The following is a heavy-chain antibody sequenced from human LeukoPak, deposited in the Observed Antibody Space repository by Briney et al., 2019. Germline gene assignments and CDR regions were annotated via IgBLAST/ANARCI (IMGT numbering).Heavy chain of an antibody. CDR2: INPSGGST. V-gene: IGHV1-46*01. Sequence: ASVKVSCKASGYTFTSYYMHWVRQAPGQGLEWMGIINPSGGSTNYAQKFQGRVTMTRDTSTSTVYMELSSLRSEDTAVYYCARVLRQSSSSPQMDYWGQGTLATVSS. D-gene: IGHD6-6*01. J-gene: IGHJ4*02. CDR1: GYTFTSYY. CDR3: ARVLRQSSSSPQMDY.